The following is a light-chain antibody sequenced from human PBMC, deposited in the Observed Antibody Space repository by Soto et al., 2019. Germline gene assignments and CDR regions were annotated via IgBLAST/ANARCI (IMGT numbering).Light chain of an antibody. J-gene: IGKJ5*01. V-gene: IGKV3-20*01. CDR1: QAISGNY. CDR2: DAS. CDR3: QQYGSSPPIT. Sequence: EIVLTQSPGTLSLSPGEGASLSCRASQAISGNYLAWYQHKPGQAPRLLMYDASSRATGIPDRFSGSGSGTDFTLTISRLEPEDFAVYYCQQYGSSPPITFGQGTRLEI.